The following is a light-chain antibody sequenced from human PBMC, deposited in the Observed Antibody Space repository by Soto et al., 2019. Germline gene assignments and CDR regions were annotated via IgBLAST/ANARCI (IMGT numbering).Light chain of an antibody. CDR1: SSDVGGYNY. J-gene: IGLJ2*01. CDR2: EVS. V-gene: IGLV2-8*01. Sequence: QSALTQPPSASGSPGQSVTISCTGTSSDVGGYNYVSWYQQHPGKAPQLMIYEVSKRPSGVPDRFSGSKSGNTASLTVSGLQAEDEADYYCSSYAGSNPLFGGGTKVTVL. CDR3: SSYAGSNPL.